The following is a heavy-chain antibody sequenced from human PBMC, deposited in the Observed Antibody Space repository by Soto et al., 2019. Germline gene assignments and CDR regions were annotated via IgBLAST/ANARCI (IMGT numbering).Heavy chain of an antibody. D-gene: IGHD2-2*01. Sequence: RKETGKGLEWVSSVNVNGEGTNYADSVKDRFTISRDDSKSTLYLQMNFLRADDTAIYFCAKNYQFAFWGQGTLVIVSS. CDR3: AKNYQFAF. J-gene: IGHJ1*01. CDR2: VNVNGEGT. V-gene: IGHV3-23*01.